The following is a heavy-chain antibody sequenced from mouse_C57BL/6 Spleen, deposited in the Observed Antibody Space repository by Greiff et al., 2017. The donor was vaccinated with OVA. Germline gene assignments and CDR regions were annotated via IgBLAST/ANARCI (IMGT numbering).Heavy chain of an antibody. D-gene: IGHD1-1*01. CDR3: ARVPTVVAGGFDY. CDR1: GYTFTSYW. Sequence: QVHVKQPGAELVKPGASVKMSCKASGYTFTSYWITWVKQRPGQGLEWIGDIYPGSGSTNYNEKFKSKATLTVDTSSSTAYMQLSSLTSEDSAVYYCARVPTVVAGGFDYWGQGTTLTVSS. CDR2: IYPGSGST. V-gene: IGHV1-55*01. J-gene: IGHJ2*01.